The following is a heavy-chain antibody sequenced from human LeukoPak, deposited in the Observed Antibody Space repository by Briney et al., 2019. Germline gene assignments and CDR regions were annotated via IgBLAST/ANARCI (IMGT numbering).Heavy chain of an antibody. V-gene: IGHV4-39*07. CDR3: ARVAAATGDYFDY. Sequence: SETLSLTCTVSGGSISSSSYYWSWIRQPPGKGLEWIGEINHSGSTNYNPSLKSRVTISVDTSKNQFSLKLSSVTAADTAVYYCARVAAATGDYFDYWGQGTLVTVSS. CDR2: INHSGST. CDR1: GGSISSSSYY. D-gene: IGHD6-13*01. J-gene: IGHJ4*02.